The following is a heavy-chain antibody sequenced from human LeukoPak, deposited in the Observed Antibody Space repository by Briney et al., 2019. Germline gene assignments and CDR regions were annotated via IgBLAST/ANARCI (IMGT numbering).Heavy chain of an antibody. CDR3: ARDLTYYFDSSDYGGAFDI. V-gene: IGHV3-30*03. J-gene: IGHJ3*02. CDR1: GFTFSSYG. Sequence: PGRSLRLSCAASGFTFSSYGMHWVHQAPGKGLEWVAVISYDGINEYYADSVKGRFTISRDNSKNTLYLQMNSLRAEDTAVYYCARDLTYYFDSSDYGGAFDIWGQGTMVTVSS. D-gene: IGHD3-22*01. CDR2: ISYDGINE.